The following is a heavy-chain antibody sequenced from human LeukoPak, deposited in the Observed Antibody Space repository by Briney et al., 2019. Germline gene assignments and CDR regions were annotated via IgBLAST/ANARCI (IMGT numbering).Heavy chain of an antibody. V-gene: IGHV3-21*01. CDR2: ISGSSSYI. J-gene: IGHJ6*02. Sequence: AGGSLRLSCAASGFTFSSYSMNWVRQAPGKGLEWVSFISGSSSYIYYADSVKDRFTISRDNAKNSLYLQINSLRAEDTAVYYCARGYGSGSYYNIGYYGMDVWGQGTTVIVSS. D-gene: IGHD3-10*01. CDR3: ARGYGSGSYYNIGYYGMDV. CDR1: GFTFSSYS.